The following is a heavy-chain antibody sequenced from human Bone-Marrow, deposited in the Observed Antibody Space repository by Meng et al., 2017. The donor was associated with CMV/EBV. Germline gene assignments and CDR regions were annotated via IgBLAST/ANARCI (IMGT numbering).Heavy chain of an antibody. CDR2: MNPNSGNT. D-gene: IGHD3-16*01. J-gene: IGHJ6*02. Sequence: ASVKVSCKASGYTFTSYDINWVRQATGQGLEWMGWMNPNSGNTGYAQKFQGRVTMTRNTSISTAYMELSSLRSEDTAVYYCARDGGPGGAADYYYYYGMDVWGQGTTVTVSS. CDR3: ARDGGPGGAADYYYYYGMDV. V-gene: IGHV1-8*01. CDR1: GYTFTSYD.